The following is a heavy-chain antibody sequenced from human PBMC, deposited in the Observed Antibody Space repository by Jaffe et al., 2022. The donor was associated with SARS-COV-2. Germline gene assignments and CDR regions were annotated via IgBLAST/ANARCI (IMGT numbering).Heavy chain of an antibody. CDR3: GRTTGEGAYCSSTSCYGTFHI. D-gene: IGHD2-2*01. J-gene: IGHJ3*02. V-gene: IGHV4-39*01. CDR2: IYYSGNT. Sequence: QLQLQESGPGLVKPSETLSLTCIVSGGPISSGGHFWGWIRQTPGTGLEWLGNIYYSGNTYYNPSLKSRVTISVDTSKNQFSLNLSSVTAADTAVYYCGRTTGEGAYCSSTSCYGTFHIWGQGTMVTVSS. CDR1: GGPISSGGHF.